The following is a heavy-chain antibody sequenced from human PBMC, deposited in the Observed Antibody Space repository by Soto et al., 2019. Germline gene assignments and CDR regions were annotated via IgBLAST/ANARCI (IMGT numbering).Heavy chain of an antibody. CDR1: GGSISVYY. CDR2: VYDNGRP. D-gene: IGHD3-9*01. J-gene: IGHJ4*02. Sequence: SETLSLTCPISGGSISVYYWSWIRQSPRQGLEWIGYVYDNGRPYYSPSLKSRVTISADTSKNQISLKLTSAPAADTAVYYCARGVGSSPPRYWGRGTLVTVS. CDR3: ARGVGSSPPRY. V-gene: IGHV4-59*01.